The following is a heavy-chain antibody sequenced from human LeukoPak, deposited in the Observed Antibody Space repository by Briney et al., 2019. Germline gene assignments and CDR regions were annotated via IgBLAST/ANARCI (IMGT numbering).Heavy chain of an antibody. CDR2: ISSSSSYI. D-gene: IGHD3-22*01. Sequence: GGSLRLSGAASGFTFSSYSMNWVRQAPGKGLEWVSSISSSSSYIYYADSVKGRFTISRDNAKNSLYLHMNTLRAEDTAVYYCARAEYDSSGYYQPDALDIWGQGTMVTVPS. CDR3: ARAEYDSSGYYQPDALDI. CDR1: GFTFSSYS. V-gene: IGHV3-21*01. J-gene: IGHJ3*02.